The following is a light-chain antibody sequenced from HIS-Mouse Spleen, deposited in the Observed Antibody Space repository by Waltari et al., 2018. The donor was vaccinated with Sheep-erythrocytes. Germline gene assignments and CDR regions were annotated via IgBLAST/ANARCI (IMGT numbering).Light chain of an antibody. CDR1: SSDVGGYNY. CDR2: EVS. Sequence: QSALTQPASVSGSPGQSITISCTGTSSDVGGYNYVSCSQQHPGKAPKLMIYEVSNRPSGVSNRFSGSKSGNTASLTISGLQAEDEADYYCSSYTSSSTPVVFGGGTKLTVL. CDR3: SSYTSSSTPVV. J-gene: IGLJ2*01. V-gene: IGLV2-14*01.